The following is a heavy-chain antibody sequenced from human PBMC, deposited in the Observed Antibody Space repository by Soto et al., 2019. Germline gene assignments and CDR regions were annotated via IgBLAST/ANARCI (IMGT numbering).Heavy chain of an antibody. J-gene: IGHJ6*02. CDR1: GYTFTNYW. Sequence: GESLKISCKGSGYTFTNYWIGWVRQMPGKGLEWMGIIYPGDSDTKYNPSFQGQVTITADKSITTTYLQWSSLKASDTAIYYCAASIFYYGMDVWGQGTTVTVSS. V-gene: IGHV5-51*01. CDR3: AASIFYYGMDV. CDR2: IYPGDSDT.